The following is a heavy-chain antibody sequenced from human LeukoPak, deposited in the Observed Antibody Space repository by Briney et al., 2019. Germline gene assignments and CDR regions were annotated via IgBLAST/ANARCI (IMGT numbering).Heavy chain of an antibody. D-gene: IGHD3-22*01. CDR2: IYSGGRT. CDR1: GFTVSSTY. CDR3: ARRPINYYASSGDMSGMDV. J-gene: IGHJ6*02. V-gene: IGHV3-66*01. Sequence: HPGGSLRLSCAASGFTVSSTYMSWVRQAPGKGLEWVSLIYSGGRTFYADSVEGRFTISSDNSKNTLYLQMNSLRAEDTAVYYCARRPINYYASSGDMSGMDVWGQGTTVTVSS.